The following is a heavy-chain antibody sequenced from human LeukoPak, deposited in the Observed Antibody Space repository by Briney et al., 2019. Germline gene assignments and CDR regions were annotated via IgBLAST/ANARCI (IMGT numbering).Heavy chain of an antibody. D-gene: IGHD3-3*01. CDR3: ARGRTRVLRFLERVGRFDP. J-gene: IGHJ5*02. Sequence: GGSLRLSCEASGFILSSYWMSWVRQAPGKGLEWVANINQDGSERYYVDSVKGRFTISRDNAKNSLYLQMNSLRSEDTAVYYCARGRTRVLRFLERVGRFDPWGQGTLVTVSS. CDR2: INQDGSER. V-gene: IGHV3-7*03. CDR1: GFILSSYW.